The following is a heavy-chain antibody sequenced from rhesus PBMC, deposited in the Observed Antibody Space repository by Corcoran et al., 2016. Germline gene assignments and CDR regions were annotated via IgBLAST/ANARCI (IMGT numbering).Heavy chain of an antibody. CDR2: ITNGGGST. Sequence: EVQLVESGGGLAKPGGSRRLSCAASGFTFCDYTIHWVRPASGKGLEWVSRITNGGGSTWYADSVEGRFTISRENARNTLYLQMDSLRSEDTAVYYCARETYEGGYYGLDSWGQGVVVTVSS. V-gene: IGHV3-59*01. CDR1: GFTFCDYT. D-gene: IGHD3-28*01. CDR3: ARETYEGGYYGLDS. J-gene: IGHJ6*01.